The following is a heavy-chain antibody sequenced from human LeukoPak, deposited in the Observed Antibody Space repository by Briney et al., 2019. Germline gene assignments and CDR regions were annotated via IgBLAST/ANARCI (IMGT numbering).Heavy chain of an antibody. CDR2: ISSSGSTI. J-gene: IGHJ4*02. CDR3: AKGVVVAPDVTPFDY. Sequence: PGGSLRLSCAASGFTFSSYSMNWVRQAPGKGLEWVSYISSSGSTIYYADSVKGRFTISRDNFKNTLYLQMNSLRAEDTAVYYCAKGVVVAPDVTPFDYWGQGTLVTVSS. V-gene: IGHV3-48*01. D-gene: IGHD2-2*01. CDR1: GFTFSSYS.